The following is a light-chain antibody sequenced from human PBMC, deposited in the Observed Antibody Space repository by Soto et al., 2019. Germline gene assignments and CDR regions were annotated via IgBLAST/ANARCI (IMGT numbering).Light chain of an antibody. V-gene: IGLV2-14*01. CDR2: EVS. CDR3: SSYTSTSTRV. J-gene: IGLJ1*01. CDR1: SIDVGGYNY. Sequence: QSVLTQPAFVSGSPGQSITISCTGTSIDVGGYNYVSWYQHPPGKAPKLMISEVSNRPSGVSNRFSGSKSGNTASLTISGLQAEDEADYYCSSYTSTSTRVFGTGTKVTVL.